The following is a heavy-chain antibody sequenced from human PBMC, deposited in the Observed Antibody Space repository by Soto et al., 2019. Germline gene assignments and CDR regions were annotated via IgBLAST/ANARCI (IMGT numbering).Heavy chain of an antibody. CDR2: ISGSGGTT. CDR1: GFSFSSYA. J-gene: IGHJ5*02. D-gene: IGHD2-15*01. V-gene: IGHV3-23*01. Sequence: GGSLRLSCAASGFSFSSYAMSWVRQAPGKGLEWVSVISGSGGTTYYADSVKGRFNISRDNSKNTLYLQMNSLRVEDTAVYYCANDDGGWDNWFDPWGQGTLVTVSS. CDR3: ANDDGGWDNWFDP.